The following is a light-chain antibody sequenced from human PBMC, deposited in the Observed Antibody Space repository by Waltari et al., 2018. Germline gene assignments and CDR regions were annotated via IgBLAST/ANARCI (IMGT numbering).Light chain of an antibody. J-gene: IGKJ4*01. V-gene: IGKV3-11*01. CDR3: QQRSNWVLT. CDR1: QNIDYY. Sequence: EIVLTQSPATLSLSPGERATLSCRASQNIDYYLAWYQLKPGQAPRLLIYESAIRATGIPVRFSGSGSGTDFTLTISSLEAEDFATYYCQQRSNWVLTFGGGTKVEFK. CDR2: ESA.